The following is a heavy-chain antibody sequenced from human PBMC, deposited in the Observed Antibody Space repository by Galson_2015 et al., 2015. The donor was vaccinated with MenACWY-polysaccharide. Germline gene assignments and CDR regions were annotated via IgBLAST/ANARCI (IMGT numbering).Heavy chain of an antibody. Sequence: SLRLSCAASGFTFSTYTMHWVRQAPGKGLEWVAVISNDGSNKYYADSVKGRFTISRDNSTNTLYLQMNSLRAEDTAVYYCARGGSTYYYGSGTYYKFDSWGQGTLVTVSS. CDR2: ISNDGSNK. J-gene: IGHJ4*02. V-gene: IGHV3-30-3*01. CDR1: GFTFSTYT. CDR3: ARGGSTYYYGSGTYYKFDS. D-gene: IGHD3-10*01.